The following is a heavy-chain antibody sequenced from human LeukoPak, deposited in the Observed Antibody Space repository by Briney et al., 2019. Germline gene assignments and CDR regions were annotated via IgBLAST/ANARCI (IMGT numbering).Heavy chain of an antibody. D-gene: IGHD6-13*01. V-gene: IGHV4-59*08. CDR2: MYYSGNT. CDR3: ARHSSTVRGWFGP. J-gene: IGHJ5*02. Sequence: SETLSLTCSVSGGSISSYFWSWIRQSPGKGLEWIGYMYYSGNTTYNPSPKSRVTLSVDTSKNHFSLNLRSVTAADTAVYYCARHSSTVRGWFGPWGQGTLVTVSS. CDR1: GGSISSYF.